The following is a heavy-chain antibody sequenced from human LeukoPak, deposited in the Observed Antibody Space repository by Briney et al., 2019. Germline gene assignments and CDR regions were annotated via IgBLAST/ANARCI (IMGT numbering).Heavy chain of an antibody. V-gene: IGHV4-59*01. CDR3: ASEYSRRRLDY. D-gene: IGHD6-13*01. CDR1: GASIDSYY. CDR2: IYYSGTT. Sequence: PSETLSLTCTISGASIDSYYWSWIRQPPGKGLEWIGYIYYSGTTNYNPSLKRRVTISVDTSKNQFSLKLSSVTAADTAMYYCASEYSRRRLDYWGQGTLVTVSS. J-gene: IGHJ4*02.